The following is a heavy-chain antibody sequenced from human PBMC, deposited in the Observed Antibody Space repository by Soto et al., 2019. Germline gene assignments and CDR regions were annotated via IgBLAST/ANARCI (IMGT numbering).Heavy chain of an antibody. J-gene: IGHJ4*02. V-gene: IGHV3-23*01. CDR2: ISGSGGST. CDR3: AYSSIPFDY. D-gene: IGHD6-13*01. Sequence: AISGSGGSTYYADSVKGRSTISRDNSKNTLYLQMNSLRAEDTAVYYCAYSSIPFDYWGQGTLVTVSS.